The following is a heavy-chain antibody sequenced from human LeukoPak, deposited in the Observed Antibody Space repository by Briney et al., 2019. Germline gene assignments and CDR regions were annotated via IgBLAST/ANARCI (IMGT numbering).Heavy chain of an antibody. D-gene: IGHD3-3*01. CDR3: ARDYPGITIFGVVNSYYYYYYYMDV. Sequence: ASVKVSCKASGYTFTSYGISWVRQAPGQGVEWMGWISAYNGNTNYAQKLQGRVTMTTDTSTSTDYMELRSLRSDDTAVYYCARDYPGITIFGVVNSYYYYYYYMDVWGKGTTVTVSS. V-gene: IGHV1-18*01. CDR1: GYTFTSYG. J-gene: IGHJ6*03. CDR2: ISAYNGNT.